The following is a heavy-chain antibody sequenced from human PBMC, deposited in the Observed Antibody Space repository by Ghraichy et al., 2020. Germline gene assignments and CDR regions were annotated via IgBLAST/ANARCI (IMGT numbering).Heavy chain of an antibody. CDR2: IYYSGTT. J-gene: IGHJ5*02. CDR3: ARAPFDILTTSYLWFDP. D-gene: IGHD3-9*01. Sequence: ETLSLTCTVSGDSITSYYWSWLRQPPGKGLEWIGYIYYSGTTKYNPSLKSRATISIDTSKNQFSLKLRSVTAADTAVYYCARAPFDILTTSYLWFDPWGQGTLVTVSS. V-gene: IGHV4-59*01. CDR1: GDSITSYY.